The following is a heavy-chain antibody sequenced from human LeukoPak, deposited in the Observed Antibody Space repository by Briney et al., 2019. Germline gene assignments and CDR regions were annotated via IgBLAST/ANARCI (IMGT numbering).Heavy chain of an antibody. D-gene: IGHD3-16*01. CDR2: TYYRSTWFN. CDR3: ARKTLGAPFDI. CDR1: GDSVSSNTAS. Sequence: SQTLSLTCAISGDSVSSNTASWTWIRQSPSRGHEWLGRTYYRSTWFNTYAESLKSRIVINADTSKNQFSLQLNPVTPEDTAVYYCARKTLGAPFDIWGQGTMVTVSS. J-gene: IGHJ3*02. V-gene: IGHV6-1*01.